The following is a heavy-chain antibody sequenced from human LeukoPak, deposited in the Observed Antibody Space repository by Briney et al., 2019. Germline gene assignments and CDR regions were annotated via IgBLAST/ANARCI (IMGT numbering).Heavy chain of an antibody. CDR1: GGSISSGGYS. CDR3: ARGDHGY. J-gene: IGHJ4*02. CDR2: INRSGST. Sequence: ETLSLTCAVSGGSISSGGYSWSWLRQPPGKGLEWIGEINRSGSTNYNPSLKSRVTISVDTSKNQFSLKLSSVTAADTAVYYCARGDHGYWGQGTLVTVSS. V-gene: IGHV4-34*01.